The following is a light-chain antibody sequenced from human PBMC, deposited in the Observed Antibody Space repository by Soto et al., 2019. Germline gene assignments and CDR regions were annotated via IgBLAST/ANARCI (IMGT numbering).Light chain of an antibody. J-gene: IGKJ3*01. V-gene: IGKV3-15*01. CDR1: QSISNN. CDR3: QQYNKWPPLT. Sequence: EIVMTQSPATLSVSPGDRVTLSCRASQSISNNLAWYQQKPGQAPRLLIYGTFTRATGIPARFSGSGSGTEFTLTISSLESEDFAVYYCQQYNKWPPLTFGPGTKVDIK. CDR2: GTF.